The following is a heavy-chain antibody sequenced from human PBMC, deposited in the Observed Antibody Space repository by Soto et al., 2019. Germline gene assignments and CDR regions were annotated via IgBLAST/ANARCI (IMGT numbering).Heavy chain of an antibody. V-gene: IGHV1-2*04. CDR3: AREGGGIAAAGAGNDAFDI. J-gene: IGHJ3*02. D-gene: IGHD6-13*01. CDR1: GYTLSYYY. Sequence: QVQLVQSGAEVTKPGASVKVSCKASGYTLSYYYMHWVRQAPGQGLEWMGWFNPNSGDTNYAQKVQGCVTMTRDTSITTAYMELSRLKSDDTAVYYCAREGGGIAAAGAGNDAFDIWGQGTMVTVSS. CDR2: FNPNSGDT.